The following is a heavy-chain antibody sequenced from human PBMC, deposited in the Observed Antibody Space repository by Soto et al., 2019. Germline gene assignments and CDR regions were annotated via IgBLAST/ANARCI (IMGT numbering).Heavy chain of an antibody. Sequence: ASVKVSCKASGYTFTSYGISWVRQAPGQGLEWMGWISAYNGNTNYAQKLQGRATMTTDTSTSTAYMELRSLRSDDTAVYYCASFSNYYYGSGSYYNVPYYYYYGMDVWGQGTTVTVSS. V-gene: IGHV1-18*01. CDR3: ASFSNYYYGSGSYYNVPYYYYYGMDV. CDR2: ISAYNGNT. J-gene: IGHJ6*02. CDR1: GYTFTSYG. D-gene: IGHD3-10*01.